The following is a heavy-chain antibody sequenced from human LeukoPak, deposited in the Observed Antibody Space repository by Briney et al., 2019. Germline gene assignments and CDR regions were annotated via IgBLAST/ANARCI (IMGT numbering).Heavy chain of an antibody. D-gene: IGHD3-16*02. CDR1: GYTFTSYD. V-gene: IGHV1-8*01. CDR2: MNPNSGNT. CDR3: ARVGYDYVWGSYRKYFQH. Sequence: ASVKVSCKAPGYTFTSYDINWVRQATGQGLEWMGWMNPNSGNTGYAQKFQGRVTMTRNTSISTAYMELSSLRSEDTAVYYCARVGYDYVWGSYRKYFQHWGQGTLVTVSS. J-gene: IGHJ1*01.